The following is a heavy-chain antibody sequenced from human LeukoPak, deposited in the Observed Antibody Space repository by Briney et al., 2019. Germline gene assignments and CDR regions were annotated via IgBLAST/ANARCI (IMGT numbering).Heavy chain of an antibody. CDR1: GYIFSNYW. V-gene: IGHV5-51*01. Sequence: GESLKISCKGSGYIFSNYWIGWVRQLPGKGLECMGMIFPGGSDITYSPSFQGQVIFSVDKSINTAYLQLSSLKASDTAIYYCARRDYYDFSGSTRAAFDFWGQGTMVTVSS. D-gene: IGHD3-22*01. CDR2: IFPGGSDI. J-gene: IGHJ3*01. CDR3: ARRDYYDFSGSTRAAFDF.